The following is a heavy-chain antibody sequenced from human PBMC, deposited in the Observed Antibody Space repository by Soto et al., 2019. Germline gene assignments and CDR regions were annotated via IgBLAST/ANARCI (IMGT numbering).Heavy chain of an antibody. J-gene: IGHJ5*02. Sequence: SVKVSCKASGGTFSSYAISWVRQAPGQGLEWMGGIIPIFGTANYAQKFQGRVTITADESTSTAYMELSSLRSEDTAVYYCARDSTEYCSSTSCYVYNWFDPWGQGTLVTVSS. CDR1: GGTFSSYA. V-gene: IGHV1-69*13. CDR2: IIPIFGTA. D-gene: IGHD2-2*01. CDR3: ARDSTEYCSSTSCYVYNWFDP.